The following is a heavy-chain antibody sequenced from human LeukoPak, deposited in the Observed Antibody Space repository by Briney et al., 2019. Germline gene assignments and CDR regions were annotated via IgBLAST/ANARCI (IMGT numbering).Heavy chain of an antibody. D-gene: IGHD3-22*01. CDR2: ISSSGSTM. J-gene: IGHJ4*02. CDR3: ATRGPDSSGFYRFDY. V-gene: IGHV3-11*01. CDR1: GFTFSDYC. Sequence: PGGYLRLSCAASGFTFSDYCMSWIRQAPGKGLEWVSFISSSGSTMYYADSVKGRFTISRDNAKNSLYLQMNSLRAEDTAVYYCATRGPDSSGFYRFDYWGQGTLVTVSS.